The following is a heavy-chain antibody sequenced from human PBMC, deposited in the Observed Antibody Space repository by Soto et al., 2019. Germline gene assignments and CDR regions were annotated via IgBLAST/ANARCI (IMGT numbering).Heavy chain of an antibody. D-gene: IGHD2-21*01. CDR2: IFYTGTT. CDR3: ARYRVRRDNKSYGMVV. Sequence: QVQLQESGPGLVKPSQTLSLTCTVSGDSISSGGYYWSWIRQHPGKGLEWIGYIFYTGTTYYNPALKSRVSISVDTSQYQFPLKLTSLTAADTAIYYCARYRVRRDNKSYGMVVWGQGTTVTVS. CDR1: GDSISSGGYY. J-gene: IGHJ6*02. V-gene: IGHV4-31*03.